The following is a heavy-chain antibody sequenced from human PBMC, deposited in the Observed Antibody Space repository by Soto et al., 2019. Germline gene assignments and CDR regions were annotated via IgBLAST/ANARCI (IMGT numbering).Heavy chain of an antibody. CDR3: ARVGSGYSRFDY. CDR1: GGSISSGGYY. J-gene: IGHJ4*02. D-gene: IGHD3-22*01. CDR2: IYYSGST. V-gene: IGHV4-31*03. Sequence: LSLTCTVSGGSISSGGYYWSWIRQHPGKGLEWIGYIYYSGSTYYNPSLKSRVTISVDTSKNQFSLKLSSVTAADTAVYYCARVGSGYSRFDYWGQGTLVTVSS.